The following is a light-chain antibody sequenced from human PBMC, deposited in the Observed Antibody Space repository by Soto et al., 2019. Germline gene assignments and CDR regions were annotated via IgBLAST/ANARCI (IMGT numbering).Light chain of an antibody. Sequence: DIQMTQSPSTLSASVGDRVTITFRASQSISSWLAWYQQKPGKAPKLLIYDASSLESGVPSRFSGSGSGTEFTLTIRSLQPDDFATYYCQQYNSWWTFGQGTKVDIK. CDR1: QSISSW. CDR3: QQYNSWWT. V-gene: IGKV1-5*01. J-gene: IGKJ1*01. CDR2: DAS.